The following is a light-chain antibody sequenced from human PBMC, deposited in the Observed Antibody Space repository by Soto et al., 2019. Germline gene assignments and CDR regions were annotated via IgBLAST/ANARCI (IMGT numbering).Light chain of an antibody. J-gene: IGKJ4*01. CDR2: DTS. V-gene: IGKV3-11*01. CDR1: QSVSGY. Sequence: EIVLTQSPATLSLSPGERATLSCRASQSVSGYLAWYQQKPGQAPRLLIYDTSNRATGIPARFSGSGSGTDCTRTISRLAPEDLAVYYCHQRSNWPSTFGGGTKVEIK. CDR3: HQRSNWPST.